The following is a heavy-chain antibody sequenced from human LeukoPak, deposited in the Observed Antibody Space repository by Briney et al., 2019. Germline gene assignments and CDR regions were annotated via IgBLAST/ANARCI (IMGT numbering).Heavy chain of an antibody. CDR3: ARGQVGATLSDY. J-gene: IGHJ4*02. Sequence: GSLRLSCAASGFTFSDYYMSWIRQPPGKGLEWIGYIYYSGSTNYNPSLKSRVTISVDTSRNQFSLKLSSVTAADTAVYYCARGQVGATLSDYWGQGTLVTVSS. CDR2: IYYSGST. D-gene: IGHD1-26*01. CDR1: GFTFSDYY. V-gene: IGHV4-59*01.